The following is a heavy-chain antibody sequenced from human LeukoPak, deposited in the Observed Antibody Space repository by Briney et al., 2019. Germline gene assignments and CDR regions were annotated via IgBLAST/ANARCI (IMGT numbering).Heavy chain of an antibody. J-gene: IGHJ1*01. CDR3: ARHFIAYYDSSGYVQH. D-gene: IGHD3-22*01. CDR2: IYYSGST. V-gene: IGHV4-59*08. Sequence: PSETLSLTCTVSGGSISSYYWSWIRQPPGKGLEWIGSIYYSGSTNYNPSLKSRVTISIDTSKNQFSLKLASVTAADTAVYYCARHFIAYYDSSGYVQHWGQSNLCTVSS. CDR1: GGSISSYY.